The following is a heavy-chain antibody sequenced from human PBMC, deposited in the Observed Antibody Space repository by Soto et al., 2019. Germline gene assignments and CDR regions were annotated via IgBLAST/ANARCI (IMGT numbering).Heavy chain of an antibody. CDR1: GGSISSGGYS. Sequence: QLQLQESGSGLVKPSQTLSLTCAVSGGSISSGGYSWSWIRQPPGKGLEWIGYIYHSGSTYYNPSLKRRVTISVARSKNQFSLELSSVTAADTAVYYCAAGGGLPRYYWGQGTLVTVSS. CDR2: IYHSGST. J-gene: IGHJ4*02. D-gene: IGHD5-12*01. V-gene: IGHV4-30-2*01. CDR3: AAGGGLPRYY.